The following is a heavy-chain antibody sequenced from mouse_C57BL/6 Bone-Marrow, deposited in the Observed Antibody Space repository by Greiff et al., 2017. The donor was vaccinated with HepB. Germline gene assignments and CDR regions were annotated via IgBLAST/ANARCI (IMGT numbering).Heavy chain of an antibody. Sequence: VQLQQSGPELVKPGASVKISCKASGYAFSSSWMNWVKQRPGKGLEWIGRIYPGDGDTTYNGKFKGKAALTADKSSSTAYMQLSSLTSEDSAVYFCARRANWSYYYAMDYWGQGTSVTVSS. J-gene: IGHJ4*01. V-gene: IGHV1-82*01. CDR2: IYPGDGDT. D-gene: IGHD4-1*01. CDR3: ARRANWSYYYAMDY. CDR1: GYAFSSSW.